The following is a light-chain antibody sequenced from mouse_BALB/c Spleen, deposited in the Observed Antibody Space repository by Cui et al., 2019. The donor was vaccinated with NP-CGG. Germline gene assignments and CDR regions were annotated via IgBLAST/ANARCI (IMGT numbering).Light chain of an antibody. CDR2: GTN. V-gene: IGLV1*01. CDR3: ALWYSNHWV. J-gene: IGLJ1*01. CDR1: TGAVIISNY. Sequence: QAVVTQESALTTSPGETVTLTCRSSTGAVIISNYANWVQEKPDHLFTGLIGGTNNRAPGVPARFSGSLIGDKAALTITGVQTEDEATYFCALWYSNHWVFGGGTKLTVL.